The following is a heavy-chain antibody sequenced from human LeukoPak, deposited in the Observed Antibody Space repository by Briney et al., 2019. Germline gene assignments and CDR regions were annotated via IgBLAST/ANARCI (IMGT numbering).Heavy chain of an antibody. V-gene: IGHV4-4*07. CDR1: GGSISSYY. Sequence: SETLSLTCTVSGGSISSYYWSWIRQPAGKGLEWIGRIYTNGGTNYNPSLKSRITMSIDTSKNQFSLKLSSVTAADTAVYYCARDTRGYFDYWGQGTLVTVSS. CDR3: ARDTRGYFDY. J-gene: IGHJ4*02. CDR2: IYTNGGT. D-gene: IGHD3-10*01.